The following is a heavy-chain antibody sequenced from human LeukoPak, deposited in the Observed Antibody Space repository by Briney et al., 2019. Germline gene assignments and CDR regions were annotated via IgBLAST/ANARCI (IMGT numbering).Heavy chain of an antibody. CDR3: ARGAAAAGGY. CDR1: GGSISSGGYY. J-gene: IGHJ4*02. V-gene: IGHV4-31*03. D-gene: IGHD6-13*01. Sequence: SETLSLTCTVSGGSISSGGYYWSWIRQHPGKGLEWIGYIYYSGSTYYNPSLKSRVTISIDTSKNQFSLNLSSVTAADTAVYYCARGAAAAGGYWGQGTLVTVSS. CDR2: IYYSGST.